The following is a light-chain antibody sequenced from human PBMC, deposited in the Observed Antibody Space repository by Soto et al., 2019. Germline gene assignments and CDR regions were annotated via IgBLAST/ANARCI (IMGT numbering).Light chain of an antibody. V-gene: IGLV2-14*01. CDR2: EVT. J-gene: IGLJ1*01. CDR3: SSYTNFNSRACV. Sequence: QSALTHPASVSGSPGQSITISCTGTSGDIGSYNRVSWYQQHPGKAPKLIIYEVTDRPSGVSNRFSGAKSGKTASPTISGLKAEDDAEYYCSSYTNFNSRACVFGTGTKLTVL. CDR1: SGDIGSYNR.